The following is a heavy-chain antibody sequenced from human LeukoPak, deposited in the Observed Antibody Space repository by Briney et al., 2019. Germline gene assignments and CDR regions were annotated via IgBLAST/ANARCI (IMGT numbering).Heavy chain of an antibody. CDR2: IIPIFGTA. CDR1: GGTFSSYA. Sequence: SVKVPCKASGGTFSSYAISWVRQAPGQGLEWMGGIIPIFGTANYAQKFQGRVTITADESTSTAYMELSSLRSEDTAVYYCARDAQRFSARNWFDPWGQGTLVTVSS. D-gene: IGHD3-3*01. J-gene: IGHJ5*02. CDR3: ARDAQRFSARNWFDP. V-gene: IGHV1-69*13.